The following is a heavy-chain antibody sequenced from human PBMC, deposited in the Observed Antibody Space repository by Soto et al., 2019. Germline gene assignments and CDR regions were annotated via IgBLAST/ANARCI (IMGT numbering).Heavy chain of an antibody. CDR1: GGSISSANHY. D-gene: IGHD2-2*01. CDR2: IYYSGST. Sequence: QVQLQESGPGLVKPSQTLSLTCTVSGGSISSANHYWSWIRQPPGKGLEWIGYIYYSGSTSYNPSLKSRVTISLDTSKNQFSLKLSSVTAADTAVYYCARDCISTSCHYYDYGMDVWGQGTTVTVSS. J-gene: IGHJ6*02. V-gene: IGHV4-30-4*01. CDR3: ARDCISTSCHYYDYGMDV.